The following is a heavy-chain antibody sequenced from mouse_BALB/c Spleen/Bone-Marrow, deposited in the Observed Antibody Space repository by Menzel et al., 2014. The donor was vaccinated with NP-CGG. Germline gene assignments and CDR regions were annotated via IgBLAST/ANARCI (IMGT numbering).Heavy chain of an antibody. CDR2: IDPANGNT. J-gene: IGHJ3*01. CDR3: ARDDSWGFAY. CDR1: GFNIKDTY. V-gene: IGHV14-3*02. Sequence: VQLKESGAELVKPGASVKLSCTASGFNIKDTYMHWVKQRPEQGLEWIGRIDPANGNTKYDPKFQGKATITADTSSNTAYLQLSSLTSEDTAVYYCARDDSWGFAYWGQGTLVTVSA. D-gene: IGHD2-4*01.